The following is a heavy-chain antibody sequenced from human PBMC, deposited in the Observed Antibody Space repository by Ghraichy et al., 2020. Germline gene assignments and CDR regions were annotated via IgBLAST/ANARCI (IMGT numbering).Heavy chain of an antibody. D-gene: IGHD2-2*01. CDR1: GGSISSSSYY. J-gene: IGHJ3*02. Sequence: SETLSLTCTVSGGSISSSSYYWGWIRQPPGKGLEWIGNIYYSGSTYYNPSLKSRVTISVDTSKNQFSLKLNSVTAADTAVYYCARVHCSSSTCFFPDAFDMWGQGTVVTVSS. V-gene: IGHV4-39*01. CDR2: IYYSGST. CDR3: ARVHCSSSTCFFPDAFDM.